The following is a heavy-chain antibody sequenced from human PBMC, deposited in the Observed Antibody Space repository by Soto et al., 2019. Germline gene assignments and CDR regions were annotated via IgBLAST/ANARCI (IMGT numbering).Heavy chain of an antibody. CDR3: ARDCGRCYSGFDS. CDR1: GYSFTSYC. V-gene: IGHV5-51*01. J-gene: IGHJ4*02. CDR2: IYPGDSDT. D-gene: IGHD2-15*01. Sequence: PGESLKISCKGSGYSFTSYCIGWVRQMPGKGLEWMGIIYPGDSDTRYSPSFQGQVTISADKSINSVYLQWSSLKAPDTATYYCARDCGRCYSGFDSWGQGTLVTVSS.